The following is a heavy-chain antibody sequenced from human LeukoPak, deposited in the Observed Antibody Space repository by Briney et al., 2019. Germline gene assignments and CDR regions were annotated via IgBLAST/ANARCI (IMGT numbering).Heavy chain of an antibody. Sequence: PSETLSLTCTTSGAPISRFYWSWVRQPPGKGLEWIGNIYNGVATFFNPSLKSRVTLSVDTSKTQFSFQLASVTAADTAVYYCVQTTGWPGFDYWGQGILVTVSS. D-gene: IGHD6-19*01. V-gene: IGHV4-4*09. J-gene: IGHJ4*02. CDR1: GAPISRFY. CDR3: VQTTGWPGFDY. CDR2: IYNGVAT.